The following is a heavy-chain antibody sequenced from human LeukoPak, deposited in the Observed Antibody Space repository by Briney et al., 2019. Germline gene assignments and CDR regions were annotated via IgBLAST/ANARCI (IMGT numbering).Heavy chain of an antibody. CDR2: INPNSGAT. CDR1: GYTFTGYY. D-gene: IGHD3-22*01. J-gene: IGHJ4*02. CDR3: AREGSGYPY. Sequence: ASVKVSCKSSGYTFTGYYMHWVRQAPGQGLEWLGWINPNSGATNYAQKFQGRVTMTRDTSISTAYMEVSRLRSDDTAVFYCAREGSGYPYWGQGTLVTVSS. V-gene: IGHV1-2*02.